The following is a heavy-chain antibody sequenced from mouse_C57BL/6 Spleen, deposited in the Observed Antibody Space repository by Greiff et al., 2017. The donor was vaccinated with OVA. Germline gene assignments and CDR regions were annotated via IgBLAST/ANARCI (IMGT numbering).Heavy chain of an antibody. V-gene: IGHV1-15*01. CDR1: GYTFTDYE. Sequence: QVQLQQSGAELVRPGASVTLSCKASGYTFTDYEMHWVKQTPVHGLEWIGAIDPETGGTAYNQKFKGKAILTADKSSSTAYMELRSLTSEDSAVYYCTRLKLLHWYFDVWGTGTTVTVSS. CDR2: IDPETGGT. J-gene: IGHJ1*03. D-gene: IGHD1-1*01. CDR3: TRLKLLHWYFDV.